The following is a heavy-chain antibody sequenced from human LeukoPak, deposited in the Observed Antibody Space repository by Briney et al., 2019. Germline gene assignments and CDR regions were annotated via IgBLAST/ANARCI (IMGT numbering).Heavy chain of an antibody. J-gene: IGHJ4*02. D-gene: IGHD5-18*01. CDR3: ARGPRKFSYSYAYAY. CDR2: IIHGGKT. V-gene: IGHV4-34*01. Sequence: SETLSLTCAVYGESFSDYYWSWIRQPPGKGLEWIGEIIHGGKTNYNPSLKSRLTISIDTSKNQFSLKLNSVTAADAALYYCARGPRKFSYSYAYAYRGQGTLVTVSS. CDR1: GESFSDYY.